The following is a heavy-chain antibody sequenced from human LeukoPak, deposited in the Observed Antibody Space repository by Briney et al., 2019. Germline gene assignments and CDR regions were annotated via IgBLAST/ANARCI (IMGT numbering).Heavy chain of an antibody. V-gene: IGHV3-48*03. CDR3: ARGYYDSGDYYQAFDS. Sequence: GGSLRLSCAASGFTFRSYEMNWVRQTPGKGLEGISYISSSGDTIYYADSVKGRFTVSRDNGKISLYLQMNSLRVEDSAIYYCARGYYDSGDYYQAFDSWGQGILVTVSS. CDR1: GFTFRSYE. J-gene: IGHJ4*02. D-gene: IGHD3-22*01. CDR2: ISSSGDTI.